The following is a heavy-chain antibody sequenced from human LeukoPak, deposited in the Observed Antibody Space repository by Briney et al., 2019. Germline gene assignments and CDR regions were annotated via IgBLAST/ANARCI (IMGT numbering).Heavy chain of an antibody. CDR2: IYYSGST. D-gene: IGHD3-3*01. CDR1: GGSISSGGYY. J-gene: IGHJ4*02. Sequence: SETLSLTCTVSGGSISSGGYYWSWIRQHPGKGLEWIGYIYYSGSTYYNPSLKSRVTISVDTSKNQFSLKLSSVTAADTAVYYCARGGYDFWSGFTPSDYWGQGTLVTVSS. CDR3: ARGGYDFWSGFTPSDY. V-gene: IGHV4-31*03.